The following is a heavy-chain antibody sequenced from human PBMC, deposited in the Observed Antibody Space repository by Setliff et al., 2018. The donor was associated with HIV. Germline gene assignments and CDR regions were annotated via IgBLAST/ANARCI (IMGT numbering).Heavy chain of an antibody. D-gene: IGHD3-22*01. V-gene: IGHV3-7*02. CDR2: LNQDGTYT. CDR1: GFIFNDYW. CDR3: VRSLSGNSSTYYWAFDF. J-gene: IGHJ4*02. Sequence: GGSLRLSCAASGFIFNDYWMIWVRQPPGRGLEWVATLNQDGTYTHYADSVRGRFTVSRDNAKNSLWLQLDSLKVEDTALYFCVRSLSGNSSTYYWAFDFWGQGAPVTVSS.